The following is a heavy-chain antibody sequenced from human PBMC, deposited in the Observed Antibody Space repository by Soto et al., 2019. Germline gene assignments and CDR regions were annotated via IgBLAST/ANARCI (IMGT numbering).Heavy chain of an antibody. D-gene: IGHD2-15*01. Sequence: LRLSCAASGFTFSNAWMSWVRQSPGKWLEWVGRIKSKTDGGTTDYAAPVKGRFTISRDDSKNTLYLQMNSLKTEDTAVYYCTTGLKAANYYYYGMDVWGQGTTVTSP. V-gene: IGHV3-15*01. CDR1: GFTFSNAW. CDR2: IKSKTDGGTT. CDR3: TTGLKAANYYYYGMDV. J-gene: IGHJ6*02.